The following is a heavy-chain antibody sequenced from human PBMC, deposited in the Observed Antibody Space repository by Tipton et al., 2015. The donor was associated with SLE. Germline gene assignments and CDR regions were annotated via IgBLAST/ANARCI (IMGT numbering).Heavy chain of an antibody. CDR3: ARAQHYYDSAGYHKGDYLDY. CDR1: GFTFSSYG. V-gene: IGHV3-33*01. CDR2: IWYDGSNK. Sequence: SLRLSCAASGFTFSSYGMHWVRQAPAKGLEWVAVIWYDGSNKHYADSVKGRFTISRDNSKNTLYLQMNSLRAEDTAVYYCARAQHYYDSAGYHKGDYLDYWGQGTLVTVSS. D-gene: IGHD3-22*01. J-gene: IGHJ4*02.